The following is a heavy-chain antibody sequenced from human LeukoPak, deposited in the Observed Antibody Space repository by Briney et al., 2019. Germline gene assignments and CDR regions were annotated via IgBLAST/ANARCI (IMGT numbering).Heavy chain of an antibody. CDR2: IYYSGST. J-gene: IGHJ5*02. V-gene: IGHV4-39*01. D-gene: IGHD2-2*01. Sequence: PSETLSLTCTVSAGSISSSSYYWGWIRQPPGKGLEWSGSIYYSGSTYYNPSLKSRVTISVDPSKNQFSLKPSSVTAADTAVYYCARHRADIVVVPAAMTWFDPWGQGTLVTVSS. CDR1: AGSISSSSYY. CDR3: ARHRADIVVVPAAMTWFDP.